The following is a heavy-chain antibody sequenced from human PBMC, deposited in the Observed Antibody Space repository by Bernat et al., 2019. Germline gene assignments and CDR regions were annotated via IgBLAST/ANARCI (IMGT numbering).Heavy chain of an antibody. CDR3: AKAATVTTA. CDR2: IWYDGSNK. Sequence: QVQLVESGGGVVQPGRSLRLSCAASGFTFSSYGMHWVRQAPGKGLEWVAVIWYDGSNKYYADSVKGRFTIPRDNSKNTLYLQMNSLRAEDTAVYYCAKAATVTTAWGQGTLVTVSS. CDR1: GFTFSSYG. D-gene: IGHD4-17*01. V-gene: IGHV3-33*06. J-gene: IGHJ5*02.